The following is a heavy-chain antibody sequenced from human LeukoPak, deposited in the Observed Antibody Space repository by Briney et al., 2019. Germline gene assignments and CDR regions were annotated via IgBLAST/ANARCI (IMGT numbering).Heavy chain of an antibody. CDR2: INPNSGGT. CDR3: ARDRGYSSSWYGY. D-gene: IGHD6-13*01. J-gene: IGHJ4*02. CDR1: GYTFTGYY. V-gene: IGHV1-2*06. Sequence: ASVKVSXKASGYTFTGYYMHWVRQAHGQGLEWMGRINPNSGGTNYAQKFQGRVTMTRDTSISTAYMELSRLRSDDTAVYYCARDRGYSSSWYGYWGQGTLVTVSS.